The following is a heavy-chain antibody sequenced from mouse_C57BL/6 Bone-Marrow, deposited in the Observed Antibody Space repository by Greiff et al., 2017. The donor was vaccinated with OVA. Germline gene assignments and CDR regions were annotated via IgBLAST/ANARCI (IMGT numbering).Heavy chain of an antibody. CDR2: IYPGSGST. CDR1: GYTFPSYW. J-gene: IGHJ4*01. V-gene: IGHV1-55*01. Sequence: VQLQQPGAELVKPGASVKMSCKASGYTFPSYWITWVKQRPGQGLEWIGDIYPGSGSTNYNEKFKSKATLTVDTSSSTAYMQLSSLTSEDSAVYYCARGEFITTVVAAMDYWGQGTSVTVSS. CDR3: ARGEFITTVVAAMDY. D-gene: IGHD1-1*01.